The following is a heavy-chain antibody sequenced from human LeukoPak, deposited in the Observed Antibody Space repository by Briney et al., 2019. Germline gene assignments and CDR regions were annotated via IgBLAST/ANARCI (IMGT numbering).Heavy chain of an antibody. CDR2: ISSSSSYI. V-gene: IGHV3-21*01. CDR1: GFTFSSYS. D-gene: IGHD1-26*01. J-gene: IGHJ5*02. CDR3: ARDQGYYDANNWFDP. Sequence: PGVSLRLSCAASGFTFSSYSMNWVRQAPGKGLEWVSSISSSSSYIYYADSVKGRFTISRDNAKNSLYLQMNSLRAEDTAVYYCARDQGYYDANNWFDPWGQGTLVTVSS.